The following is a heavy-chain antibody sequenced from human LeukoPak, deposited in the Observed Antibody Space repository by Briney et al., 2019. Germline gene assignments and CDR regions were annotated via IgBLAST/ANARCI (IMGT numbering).Heavy chain of an antibody. D-gene: IGHD3-3*01. J-gene: IGHJ6*02. Sequence: PGGSLRLSCGASGFTFSSYAMSWVRQAPGKGLEWVSAISGSGGSTYYADSVKGRFIISRDNSKNTLYLQMNSLRAEDTAVYYCAKSVRFSYYYGMDVWGQGTTVTVSS. CDR2: ISGSGGST. V-gene: IGHV3-23*01. CDR3: AKSVRFSYYYGMDV. CDR1: GFTFSSYA.